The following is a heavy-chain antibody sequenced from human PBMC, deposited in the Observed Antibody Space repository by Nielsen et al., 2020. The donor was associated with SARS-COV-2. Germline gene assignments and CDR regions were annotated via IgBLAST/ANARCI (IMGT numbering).Heavy chain of an antibody. CDR3: ARGRASLRY. V-gene: IGHV4-59*01. CDR2: NYDSAKP. Sequence: SETLSLNCSISGGSINFFYWSRIRQAPGKGLEWIAYNYDSAKPMNNSSIKSRVTTSVDTSKKQLSLRLTSVTAADTAVYYCARGRASLRYWGQGILVTVSS. J-gene: IGHJ4*02. D-gene: IGHD2-15*01. CDR1: GGSINFFY.